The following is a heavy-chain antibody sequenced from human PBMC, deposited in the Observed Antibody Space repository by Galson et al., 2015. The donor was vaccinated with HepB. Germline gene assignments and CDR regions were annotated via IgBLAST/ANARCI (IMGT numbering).Heavy chain of an antibody. J-gene: IGHJ4*02. CDR2: INPNSGGT. CDR1: GYTFTGYY. D-gene: IGHD3-10*01. V-gene: IGHV1-2*02. CDR3: ASEYYYGSVSYYYFDY. Sequence: SVKVSCKASGYTFTGYYMHWVRQAPGQGLEWVGWINPNSGGTNYAQKFQGSVTMTRDTSISTAYMELNRLRSDDTAVYYCASEYYYGSVSYYYFDYWGQGTLVTVSS.